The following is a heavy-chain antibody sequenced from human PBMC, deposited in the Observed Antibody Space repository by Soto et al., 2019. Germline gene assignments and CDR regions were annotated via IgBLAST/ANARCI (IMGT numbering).Heavy chain of an antibody. CDR2: ISGSGGST. CDR3: AKDLYSSGRGRGAFDI. D-gene: IGHD6-19*01. Sequence: EVQLLESGGGLVQPGGSLRLSCAASGFTFSSFAMNWVRQAPGEGLEWVSGISGSGGSTYYADSVKGRFTISRDNSKNTLYLQMNGLRAEDTAVYYCAKDLYSSGRGRGAFDIWGQGTMVTVSS. CDR1: GFTFSSFA. J-gene: IGHJ3*02. V-gene: IGHV3-23*01.